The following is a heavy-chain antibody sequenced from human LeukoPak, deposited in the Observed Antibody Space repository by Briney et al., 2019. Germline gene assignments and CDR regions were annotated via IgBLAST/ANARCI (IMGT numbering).Heavy chain of an antibody. CDR1: GGSFSGYY. CDR2: INHSGST. CDR3: ARDSVLRFLGHYYYYGMDV. D-gene: IGHD3-3*01. Sequence: SETLSLTCAVYGGSFSGYYWSWIRQPPGKGPEWIGEINHSGSTNYNPSLKSRVTISVDTSKDQFSLKLSSVTAADTAVYYCARDSVLRFLGHYYYYGMDVWGQGTTVTVSS. V-gene: IGHV4-34*01. J-gene: IGHJ6*02.